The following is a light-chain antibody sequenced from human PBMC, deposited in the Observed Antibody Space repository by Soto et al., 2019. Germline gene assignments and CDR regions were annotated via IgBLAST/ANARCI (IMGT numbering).Light chain of an antibody. J-gene: IGKJ1*01. Sequence: DIQMTQSPSTLSASVGDRVTITCRASQSISSWLAWYQQKPVKAPKLLIYDASILESGVPSRYSGSGSGTEFTLTSSSMQPDDFATYYCQQYNSYSTFGQGTKVEIK. V-gene: IGKV1-5*01. CDR2: DAS. CDR1: QSISSW. CDR3: QQYNSYST.